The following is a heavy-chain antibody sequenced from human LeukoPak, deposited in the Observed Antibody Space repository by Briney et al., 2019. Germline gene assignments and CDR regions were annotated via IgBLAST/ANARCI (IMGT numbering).Heavy chain of an antibody. Sequence: SETLSLTCAVYGGSFSGYYWSWIRQPPGKGLEWIGEINHSGSTNYDPSLKSRVTISVDTSKNQFSLKLCSVTAADTAVYYCARGGVGGYYYYYMDVWGKGTTVTVSS. CDR3: ARGGVGGYYYYYMDV. V-gene: IGHV4-34*01. CDR1: GGSFSGYY. J-gene: IGHJ6*03. D-gene: IGHD3-16*01. CDR2: INHSGST.